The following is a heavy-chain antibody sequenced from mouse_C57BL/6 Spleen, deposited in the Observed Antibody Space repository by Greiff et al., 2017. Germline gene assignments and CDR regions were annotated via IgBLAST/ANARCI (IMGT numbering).Heavy chain of an antibody. Sequence: VQLQQPGAELVMPGASVTLSCKASGYTFTSYWMHWVKQRPGQGLEWIGEIAPSDSYTNYNQKFKGKSTLTVDKSSSTAYMQLSSLTSEDSAVYYCAREGDYDGAWFAYWGQGTLVTVSA. CDR3: AREGDYDGAWFAY. CDR2: IAPSDSYT. J-gene: IGHJ3*01. CDR1: GYTFTSYW. D-gene: IGHD2-4*01. V-gene: IGHV1-69*01.